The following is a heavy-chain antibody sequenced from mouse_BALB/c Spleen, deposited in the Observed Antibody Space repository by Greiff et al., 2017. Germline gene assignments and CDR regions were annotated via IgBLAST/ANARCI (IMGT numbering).Heavy chain of an antibody. CDR3: ARSVTGTFDY. CDR2: ISSGSSTI. CDR1: GFTFSSFG. J-gene: IGHJ2*01. Sequence: EVQRVESGGGLVQPGGSRKLSCAASGFTFSSFGMHWVRQAPEKGLEWVAYISSGSSTIYYADTVKGRFTISRDNPKNTLFLQMTSLRSEDTAMYYCARSVTGTFDYWGQGTTLTVSS. D-gene: IGHD4-1*01. V-gene: IGHV5-17*02.